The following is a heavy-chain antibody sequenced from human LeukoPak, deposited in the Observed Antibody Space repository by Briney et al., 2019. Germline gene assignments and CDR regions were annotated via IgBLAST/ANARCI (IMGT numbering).Heavy chain of an antibody. V-gene: IGHV1-46*01. D-gene: IGHD2-2*01. CDR2: NNPSGGFT. CDR3: AREHASFDY. CDR1: GYSFSNHY. Sequence: ASVKVSCKASGYSFSNHYMHWVRQAPGQGLEWMGMNNPSGGFTTYAESFQGRVTVTRDTSTDTVYMRLNSLTSEDTAVYFCAREHASFDYWGQGTQVIVSS. J-gene: IGHJ4*02.